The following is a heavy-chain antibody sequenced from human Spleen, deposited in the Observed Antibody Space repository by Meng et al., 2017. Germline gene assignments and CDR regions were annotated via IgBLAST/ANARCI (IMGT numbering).Heavy chain of an antibody. CDR2: IDSDGSST. Sequence: GESLMISCAASGFTFSSYWMHWVRQAPGKGVVWVSRIDSDGSSTTYADSAKGRFTISRDNAKKTLYLQMNSLRADYTAVYYCARALSTYYYDADAGDFDYWGQGTLVTVSS. J-gene: IGHJ4*02. V-gene: IGHV3-74*03. CDR1: GFTFSSYW. D-gene: IGHD3-22*01. CDR3: ARALSTYYYDADAGDFDY.